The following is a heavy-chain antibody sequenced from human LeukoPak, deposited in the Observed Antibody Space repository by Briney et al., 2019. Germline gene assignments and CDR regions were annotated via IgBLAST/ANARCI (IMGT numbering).Heavy chain of an antibody. J-gene: IGHJ4*02. CDR2: IRYDGSNK. CDR3: AKELDYYDSSGLDY. D-gene: IGHD3-22*01. CDR1: GFTFSSYG. Sequence: GGSLRLSCAASGFTFSSYGMHWVRQAPGEGLEWVAFIRYDGSNKYYADSVKGRFTISRDNSKNTLYLQMNSLRAEDTAVYYCAKELDYYDSSGLDYWGQGTLVTVSS. V-gene: IGHV3-30*02.